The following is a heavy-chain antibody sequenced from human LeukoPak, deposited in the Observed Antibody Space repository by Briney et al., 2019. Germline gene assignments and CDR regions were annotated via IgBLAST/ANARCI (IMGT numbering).Heavy chain of an antibody. J-gene: IGHJ3*02. CDR2: INPNSGGT. V-gene: IGHV1-2*06. CDR1: GYTFTGYY. D-gene: IGHD3-22*01. Sequence: ASVKVSCKASGYTFTGYYMHWVRQAPGQGLEWMGRINPNSGGTNHAQKFQGRVTMTRDTSISTAYMELSRLRSDDTAVYYCARAGIYYDSSGYLDAFDIWGQGTMVTVSS. CDR3: ARAGIYYDSSGYLDAFDI.